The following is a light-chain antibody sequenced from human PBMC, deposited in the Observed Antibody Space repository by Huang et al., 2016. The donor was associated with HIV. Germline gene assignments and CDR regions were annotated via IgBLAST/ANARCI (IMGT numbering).Light chain of an antibody. CDR3: MQGTHWPYT. CDR1: QSLVHSDGDTY. CDR2: KVS. V-gene: IGKV2-30*02. J-gene: IGKJ2*01. Sequence: DVVMTQSPLYLPVTLGQPASISCRSSQSLVHSDGDTYLTWFQQRPGQSPRRLLYKVSNRDSGVPDRFSGSGSGTDFTLKISRVEGEDVGVYYCMQGTHWPYTFGQGTKLDIK.